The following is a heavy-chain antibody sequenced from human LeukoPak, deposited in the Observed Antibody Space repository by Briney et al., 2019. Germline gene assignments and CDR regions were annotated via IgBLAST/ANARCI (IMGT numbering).Heavy chain of an antibody. V-gene: IGHV4-59*08. D-gene: IGHD4-17*01. J-gene: IGHJ4*02. CDR3: ARHRDYGRGWHGFDY. Sequence: SETLSLTCSISDGSISGYYWSWIRQPPGKGLEWIAYIYYSGSTNYNPSLKSRVTMSVDTSKNQFSLKLRSVTAADTAVYFCARHRDYGRGWHGFDYWGQGILVTVSS. CDR2: IYYSGST. CDR1: DGSISGYY.